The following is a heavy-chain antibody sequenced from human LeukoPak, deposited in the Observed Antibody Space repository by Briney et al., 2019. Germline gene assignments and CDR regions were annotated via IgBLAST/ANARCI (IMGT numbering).Heavy chain of an antibody. CDR1: GYTLTELS. CDR2: FDPEDGET. Sequence: ASVKVSCKVSGYTLTELSMHWVRQAPGKGLEWMGGFDPEDGETIYAQTFQGRVTMTEDTSTDTAYMELSSLRSEDTAVYYCATEVRFENISWYYYDSSGYYYRRNGFDYWGQGTLVTVSS. J-gene: IGHJ4*02. V-gene: IGHV1-24*01. D-gene: IGHD3-22*01. CDR3: ATEVRFENISWYYYDSSGYYYRRNGFDY.